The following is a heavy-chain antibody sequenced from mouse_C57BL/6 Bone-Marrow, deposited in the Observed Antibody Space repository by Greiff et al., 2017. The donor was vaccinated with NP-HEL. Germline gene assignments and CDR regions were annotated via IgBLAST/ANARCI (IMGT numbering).Heavy chain of an antibody. CDR3: ARHYYYYGSSPFYYAMDY. Sequence: QVQLKQPGAELVKPGASVKLSCKASGYTFTSYWMHWVKQRPGQGLEWIGMIHPNSGSTNYNEKFKSKATLTVDKSSSTAYMQLSSLTSEDSAVYYCARHYYYYGSSPFYYAMDYWGQGTSVTVSS. D-gene: IGHD1-1*01. CDR2: IHPNSGST. J-gene: IGHJ4*01. CDR1: GYTFTSYW. V-gene: IGHV1-64*01.